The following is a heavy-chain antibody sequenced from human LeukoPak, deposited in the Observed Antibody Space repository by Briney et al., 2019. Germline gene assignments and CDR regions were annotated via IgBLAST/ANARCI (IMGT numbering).Heavy chain of an antibody. CDR2: IKQDGSET. D-gene: IGHD3-10*01. V-gene: IGHV3-7*01. CDR3: TRDRLVIGY. J-gene: IGHJ4*02. Sequence: GRSLRLSCAASGFTFSSYWMSWVRQAPGKGLEWVANIKQDGSETYYADSVKGRFTISRDNAKNSLYLQMNSLRAEDTAVYYSTRDRLVIGYWGQGTLVTVSS. CDR1: GFTFSSYW.